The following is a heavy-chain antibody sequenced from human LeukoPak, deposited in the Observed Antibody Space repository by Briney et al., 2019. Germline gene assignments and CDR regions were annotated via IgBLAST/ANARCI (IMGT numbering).Heavy chain of an antibody. CDR1: GYTFPSYG. D-gene: IGHD3-10*01. CDR3: ARDLSRYYYGSGSYPLDY. J-gene: IGHJ4*02. CDR2: LSAYNGNT. V-gene: IGHV1-18*01. Sequence: GASVKVSCKASGYTFPSYGISWVRQAPGQGREWMGWLSAYNGNTNYAQKLKGRVTMTTDTSTSTAYMELRSLRSDDTAVYYCARDLSRYYYGSGSYPLDYWGQGTLVTVSS.